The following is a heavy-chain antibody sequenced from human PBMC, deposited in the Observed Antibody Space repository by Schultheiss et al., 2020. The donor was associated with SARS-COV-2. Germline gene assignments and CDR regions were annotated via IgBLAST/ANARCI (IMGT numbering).Heavy chain of an antibody. D-gene: IGHD5-12*01. V-gene: IGHV3-21*01. J-gene: IGHJ5*02. CDR2: ISSSSTYI. CDR3: AGSAYDSTWGWFDP. CDR1: GFTFSSYG. Sequence: GGSLRLSCAASGFTFSSYGMHWVRQAPGKGLEWVSSISSSSTYIYYADSVKGRFTISRDSAKNSLYLQMNSLRAEDTAVYYCAGSAYDSTWGWFDPWGQGTLVTVSS.